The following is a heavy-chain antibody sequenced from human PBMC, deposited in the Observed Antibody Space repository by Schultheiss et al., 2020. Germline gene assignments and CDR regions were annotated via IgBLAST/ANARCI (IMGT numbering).Heavy chain of an antibody. Sequence: GSLRLSCAASGFTFSNAWMSWVRQAPGKGLEWVGRIRSKANSYATAYAASVKGRFTISRDDSKNTAYLQMNSLKTEDTAVYYCARVTVTRYYYYYGMDVWGQGTTVTVAS. CDR2: IRSKANSYAT. J-gene: IGHJ6*02. CDR1: GFTFSNAW. V-gene: IGHV3-73*01. D-gene: IGHD4-17*01. CDR3: ARVTVTRYYYYYGMDV.